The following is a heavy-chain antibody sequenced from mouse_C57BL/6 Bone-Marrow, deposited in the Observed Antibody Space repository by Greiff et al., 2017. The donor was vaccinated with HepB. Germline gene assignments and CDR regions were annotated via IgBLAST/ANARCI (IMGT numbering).Heavy chain of an antibody. CDR1: GYTFTSYG. J-gene: IGHJ4*01. D-gene: IGHD3-2*02. CDR3: ARTNSSGYRRENYAMDY. V-gene: IGHV1-81*01. Sequence: VQLQQSGAELARPGASVKLSCKASGYTFTSYGISWVKQRTGQGLEWIGEIYPRSGNTYYNEKFKGKATLTADKSSSTAYMELRSLTSEDSAVYFCARTNSSGYRRENYAMDYWGQGTSVTVSS. CDR2: IYPRSGNT.